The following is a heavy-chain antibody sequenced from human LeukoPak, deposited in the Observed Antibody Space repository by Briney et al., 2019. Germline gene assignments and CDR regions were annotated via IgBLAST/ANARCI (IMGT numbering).Heavy chain of an antibody. Sequence: ASVKVSCKASGYTFTSYDINWVRQATGQGLEWMGWMNPNSGNTGYAQKFQGRVTMTRNTSISTAYMELSSLRSEDTAVYYCARGGYCSGGSCYFGYYYYMDVWGKGTTVTVSS. J-gene: IGHJ6*03. D-gene: IGHD2-15*01. V-gene: IGHV1-8*01. CDR3: ARGGYCSGGSCYFGYYYYMDV. CDR2: MNPNSGNT. CDR1: GYTFTSYD.